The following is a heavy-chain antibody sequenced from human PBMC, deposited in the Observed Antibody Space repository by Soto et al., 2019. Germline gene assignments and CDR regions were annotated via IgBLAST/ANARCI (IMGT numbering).Heavy chain of an antibody. CDR1: GGSISSSSYY. J-gene: IGHJ4*02. CDR3: ARRPYCSGGSCFPDY. D-gene: IGHD2-15*01. Sequence: SETLSLTCTVSGGSISSSSYYWGWIRQPPGKGLEWIGSIYYSGSTYYNPSLKSRVTISVDTSKNQFSLKLSSVTAADTAVYYCARRPYCSGGSCFPDYWGQGTLVTVSS. CDR2: IYYSGST. V-gene: IGHV4-39*01.